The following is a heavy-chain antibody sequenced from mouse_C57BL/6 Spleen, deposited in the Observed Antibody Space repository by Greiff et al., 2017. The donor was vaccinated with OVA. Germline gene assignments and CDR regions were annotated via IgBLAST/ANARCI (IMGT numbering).Heavy chain of an antibody. J-gene: IGHJ3*01. Sequence: QVQLQQSGAELVRPGASVTLSCKASGYTFTDYEMHWVKQTPVHGLEWIGAIDPETGGTAYNQKFKGKAILTADKSSSTAYMELRSLTSEDSAVYYCTRPIYDGYHRGFAYWGQGTLVTVSA. CDR3: TRPIYDGYHRGFAY. V-gene: IGHV1-15*01. D-gene: IGHD2-3*01. CDR1: GYTFTDYE. CDR2: IDPETGGT.